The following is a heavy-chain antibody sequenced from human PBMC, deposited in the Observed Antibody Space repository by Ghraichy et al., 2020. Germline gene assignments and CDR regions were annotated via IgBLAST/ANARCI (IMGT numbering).Heavy chain of an antibody. CDR3: ARVKNDFWSGYYKGGFDY. J-gene: IGHJ4*02. D-gene: IGHD3-3*01. CDR1: GGSISSYY. V-gene: IGHV4-59*01. Sequence: SETLSLTCTVSGGSISSYYWSWIRQPPGKGLEWIGYIYYSGSTNYNPSLKSRVTISVDTSKNQFSLKLSSVTAPDTAVYYCARVKNDFWSGYYKGGFDYWGQGTLVTVSS. CDR2: IYYSGST.